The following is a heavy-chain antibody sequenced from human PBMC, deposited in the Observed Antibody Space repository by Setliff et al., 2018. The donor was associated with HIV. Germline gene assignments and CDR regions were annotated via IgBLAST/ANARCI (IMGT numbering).Heavy chain of an antibody. D-gene: IGHD6-25*01. Sequence: GESLKISCHLSGYSFVDFWIGWVRQMPGKGLEWVGFIYPGDSDSRYSPSFRGQVTISADKSTTTAYLDWASLKASDTAMYYCVRYIGAAAGYIDHLGQGTLVTVSS. CDR1: GYSFVDFW. V-gene: IGHV5-51*01. CDR2: IYPGDSDS. CDR3: VRYIGAAAGYIDH. J-gene: IGHJ4*02.